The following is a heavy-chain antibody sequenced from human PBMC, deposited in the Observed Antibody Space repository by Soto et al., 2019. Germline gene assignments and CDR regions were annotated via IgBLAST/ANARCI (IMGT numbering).Heavy chain of an antibody. Sequence: SETLSLTCAVYGGSFSGYYWSWIRQPPGKGLEWIGEINHSGSTNYNPSLKSRVTISVDTSKNQFSLNLSSVTAADTAVYYCARSRVVTATFYYYYAMDVWGQGTTVTSP. CDR1: GGSFSGYY. J-gene: IGHJ6*02. CDR3: ARSRVVTATFYYYYAMDV. CDR2: INHSGST. D-gene: IGHD2-21*02. V-gene: IGHV4-34*01.